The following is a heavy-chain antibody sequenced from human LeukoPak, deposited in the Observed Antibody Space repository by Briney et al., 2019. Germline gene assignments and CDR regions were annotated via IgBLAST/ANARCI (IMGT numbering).Heavy chain of an antibody. V-gene: IGHV3-23*01. CDR3: AKGKKGLWFGEFGY. J-gene: IGHJ4*02. CDR1: GFTFSSYA. Sequence: GGSLRLSCAASGFTFSSYAMSWVRQAPGKGLEWVSGFSGSGGSTYYADSLQGRFTISRDNSKNTLYLQMNSLRAEDTAVYYCAKGKKGLWFGEFGYWGQGTLVTVSS. D-gene: IGHD3-10*01. CDR2: FSGSGGST.